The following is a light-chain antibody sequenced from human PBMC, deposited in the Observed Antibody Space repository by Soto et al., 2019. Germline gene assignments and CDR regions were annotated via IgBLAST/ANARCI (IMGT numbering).Light chain of an antibody. J-gene: IGLJ3*02. Sequence: QSVLTQPASVSGTPGQSITITCTGSSNDVGRYSYVSWYQQYPGKPPKLIIYEVRNRPSGISSRFSGSRSGNTASLTISGLQSEDEGDYYCSAYTARSTMVFGGGTKVTVL. V-gene: IGLV2-14*01. CDR3: SAYTARSTMV. CDR2: EVR. CDR1: SNDVGRYSY.